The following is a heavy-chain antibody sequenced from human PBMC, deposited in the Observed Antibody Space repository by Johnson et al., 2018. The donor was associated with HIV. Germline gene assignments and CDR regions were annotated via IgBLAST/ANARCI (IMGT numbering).Heavy chain of an antibody. D-gene: IGHD3-22*01. CDR3: AKERTSSGYYYDAFDI. J-gene: IGHJ3*02. Sequence: VQLVESGGGLVQPGGSLRLSCAASGFTFSSYGMHWVRQAPGKGLEWVAFIRYDGSNTYYADSVTGRLTISRDNSKNTLYLQMNSLRAEDTAVYYCAKERTSSGYYYDAFDIWGQGTMVTVSS. CDR1: GFTFSSYG. V-gene: IGHV3-30*02. CDR2: IRYDGSNT.